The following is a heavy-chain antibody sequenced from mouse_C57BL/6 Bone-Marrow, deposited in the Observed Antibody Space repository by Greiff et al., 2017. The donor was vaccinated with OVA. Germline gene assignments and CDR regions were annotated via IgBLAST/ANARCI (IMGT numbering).Heavy chain of an antibody. Sequence: QVTLKVSGPGILQSSQTLSLPCSFSGFSLSTSGLGVSWIRQPSGKGLEWLAIIYWADEKRYNPSLKRRLRISKDTYRNQVFLKITSVDTAETATDYCARRGYGNDWFAYWGQGTLVTVAA. V-gene: IGHV8-12*01. CDR3: ARRGYGNDWFAY. D-gene: IGHD2-1*01. CDR1: GFSLSTSGLG. J-gene: IGHJ3*01. CDR2: IYWADEK.